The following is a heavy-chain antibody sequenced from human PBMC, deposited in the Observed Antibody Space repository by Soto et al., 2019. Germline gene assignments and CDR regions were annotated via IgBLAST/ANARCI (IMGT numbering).Heavy chain of an antibody. Sequence: QLVESGGGLIQPGGSLRLSCAASGFTVGGDYISWVRQAPGKGLEWVSIMYTDGVTFYADFVRGRFTFSRDDSKNTLYLQMSSLRAEDTAVYYCARVLLRGGLDVWGQGTTVTVSS. D-gene: IGHD1-26*01. CDR1: GFTVGGDY. V-gene: IGHV3-53*01. J-gene: IGHJ6*02. CDR3: ARVLLRGGLDV. CDR2: MYTDGVT.